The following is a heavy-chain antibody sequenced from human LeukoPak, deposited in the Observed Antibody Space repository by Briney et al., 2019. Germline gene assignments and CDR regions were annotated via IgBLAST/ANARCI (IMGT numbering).Heavy chain of an antibody. Sequence: ASVKVSCKASGYTFTGYYMHWVRQAPGQGLEWMGWINPNSGGTNYAQKFQGRVTMTRDTSISTAYMELSRLRSDDTALYYCARVGAAGTIFFDYWGQGTLVTVSS. CDR3: ARVGAAGTIFFDY. V-gene: IGHV1-2*02. D-gene: IGHD6-19*01. J-gene: IGHJ4*02. CDR1: GYTFTGYY. CDR2: INPNSGGT.